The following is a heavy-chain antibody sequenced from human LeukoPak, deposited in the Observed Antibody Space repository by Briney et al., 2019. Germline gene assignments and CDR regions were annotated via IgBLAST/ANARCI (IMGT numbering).Heavy chain of an antibody. CDR2: INHSGST. CDR1: GGSFSGYY. D-gene: IGHD6-19*01. Sequence: EASETLSLTCAVYGGSFSGYYWSWIRQPPGKGLEWIGEINHSGSTNYNPSLKSRVTISVDTSKNQFSLKLSSVTAADTAVYYCARGALYSSGWRGYYYYMDVWGKGTTVTISS. CDR3: ARGALYSSGWRGYYYYMDV. V-gene: IGHV4-34*01. J-gene: IGHJ6*03.